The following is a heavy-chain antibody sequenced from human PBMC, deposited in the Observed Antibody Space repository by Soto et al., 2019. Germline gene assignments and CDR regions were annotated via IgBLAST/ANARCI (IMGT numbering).Heavy chain of an antibody. J-gene: IGHJ4*02. CDR3: ARDVYSSSWYPDY. V-gene: IGHV3-74*01. CDR2: INSDGSST. CDR1: GFTFSNYW. D-gene: IGHD6-13*01. Sequence: GGSLRLSCADSGFTFSNYWMHWVRQAPGKGLVWVSRINSDGSSTIYADSVKGRFTISRDNAKNTLYLQINSLRAEDTAVYYCARDVYSSSWYPDYWGQGILVTVSS.